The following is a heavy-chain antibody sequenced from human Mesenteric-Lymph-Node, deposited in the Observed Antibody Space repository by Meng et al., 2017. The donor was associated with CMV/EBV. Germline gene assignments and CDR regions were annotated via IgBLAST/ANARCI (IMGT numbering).Heavy chain of an antibody. D-gene: IGHD3-16*01. CDR2: IQTDNGDT. CDR1: GYIFTRHA. J-gene: IGHJ4*02. V-gene: IGHV1-3*04. Sequence: SLKATGYIFTRHAFQWVRQAPGQTFEWLGWIQTDNGDTRYSEKFQDRVTITRDASATTVYMELSYLTFEDTAIYYCARERQGEGEDYWGQGTLVTVSS. CDR3: ARERQGEGEDY.